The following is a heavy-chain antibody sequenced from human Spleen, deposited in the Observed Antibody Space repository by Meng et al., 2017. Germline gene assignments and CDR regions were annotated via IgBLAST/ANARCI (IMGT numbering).Heavy chain of an antibody. Sequence: VQLQESGPGLVNPSQTLSLTCTVSGGSISSGGYYWSWIRQHTGKGLEWIGYIYYSGRPNYSPSLKSRVTISIDTSKNQFSLRLSSVTPADTAMYYCASGSGSGWYYFDNWGQGTLVTVSS. D-gene: IGHD6-19*01. V-gene: IGHV4-31*03. CDR3: ASGSGSGWYYFDN. J-gene: IGHJ4*02. CDR1: GGSISSGGYY. CDR2: IYYSGRP.